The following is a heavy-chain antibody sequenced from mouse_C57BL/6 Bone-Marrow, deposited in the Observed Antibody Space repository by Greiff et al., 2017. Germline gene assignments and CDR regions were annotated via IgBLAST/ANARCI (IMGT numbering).Heavy chain of an antibody. V-gene: IGHV1-26*01. CDR1: GYTFTDYY. D-gene: IGHD2-10*01. J-gene: IGHJ2*01. CDR2: INPNNGGT. CDR3: ARSPKPSYGNFDY. Sequence: EVQLQQSGPELVKPGASVKISCKASGYTFTDYYMNWVKQSHGKSLEWIGDINPNNGGTSYNQKFKGKATLTVDKSSSTAYMELRSLTSEDSAVYYCARSPKPSYGNFDYWGQGTTLTVSS.